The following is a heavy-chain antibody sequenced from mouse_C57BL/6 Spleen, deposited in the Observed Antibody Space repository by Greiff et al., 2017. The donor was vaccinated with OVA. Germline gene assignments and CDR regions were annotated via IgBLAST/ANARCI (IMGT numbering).Heavy chain of an antibody. D-gene: IGHD1-1*01. Sequence: VQLQQSGAELVRPGTSVKMSCKASGYTFTNYWIGWAKQRPGHGLEWIGDIYPGGGYTNYNEKFKGKATLTADKSSSTAYMQFSSLTSEDSAIYYCARGAHYYGSSYGYAMDYWGQGTSVTVSS. V-gene: IGHV1-63*01. CDR3: ARGAHYYGSSYGYAMDY. CDR2: IYPGGGYT. J-gene: IGHJ4*01. CDR1: GYTFTNYW.